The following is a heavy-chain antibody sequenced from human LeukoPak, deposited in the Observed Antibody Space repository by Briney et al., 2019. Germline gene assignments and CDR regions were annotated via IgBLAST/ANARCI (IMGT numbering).Heavy chain of an antibody. Sequence: QPGGSLRLSCAASGFTFSSYSMNWVRQAPGKGLEWVSYISSSSSTIYYADSVKGRFTISRDNAKNSLYLQMNSLRAEDTAVYYCARDRESMITFGGVIVTPTSFDYWGQGTLVTVSS. CDR3: ARDRESMITFGGVIVTPTSFDY. CDR1: GFTFSSYS. D-gene: IGHD3-16*02. V-gene: IGHV3-48*04. CDR2: ISSSSSTI. J-gene: IGHJ4*02.